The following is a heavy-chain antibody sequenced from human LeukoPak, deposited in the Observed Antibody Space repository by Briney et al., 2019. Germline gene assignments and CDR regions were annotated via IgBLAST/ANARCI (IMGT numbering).Heavy chain of an antibody. CDR3: ANTFYYDSSGYY. V-gene: IGHV3-23*01. D-gene: IGHD3-22*01. CDR2: ISGSGAST. Sequence: GGSLRLSCAASGFTFSSYAMSWVRQAPRKGLEWVSAISGSGASTYYADSVKGRFTISRDNSKNTLYLQMNSLRAEDTAVYYCANTFYYDSSGYYWGQGTLVTVSS. J-gene: IGHJ4*02. CDR1: GFTFSSYA.